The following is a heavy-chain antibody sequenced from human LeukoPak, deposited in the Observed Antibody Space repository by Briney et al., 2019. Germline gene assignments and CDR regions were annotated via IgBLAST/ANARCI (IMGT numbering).Heavy chain of an antibody. CDR1: GDNVSSNIAA. CDR2: TYYRSRWYY. Sequence: SQTLSLTWAISGDNVSSNIAAWNWIRQSPSRGLEWLGRTYYRSRWYYDYALSVRSRITINPDTSKNQFSLQLNSVTPEDTAVYYCARDVSWRIDYWGQGTLVTVSS. CDR3: ARDVSWRIDY. J-gene: IGHJ4*02. V-gene: IGHV6-1*01. D-gene: IGHD6-13*01.